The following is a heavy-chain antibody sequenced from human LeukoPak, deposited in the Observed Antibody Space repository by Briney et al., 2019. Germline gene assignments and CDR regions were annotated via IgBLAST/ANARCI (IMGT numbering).Heavy chain of an antibody. CDR3: ARGKPWIQLDYYYGMDV. J-gene: IGHJ6*02. CDR1: GGSISSGSYY. D-gene: IGHD5-18*01. CDR2: IYTSGST. Sequence: PSETLSLTCTVSGGSISSGSYYWSWIRQPAGKGLEWIGRIYTSGSTNYNPSLKSRVTISVDTSKNQFSLKLSSVTAADTAVYYCARGKPWIQLDYYYGMDVWGQGTTVTVSS. V-gene: IGHV4-61*02.